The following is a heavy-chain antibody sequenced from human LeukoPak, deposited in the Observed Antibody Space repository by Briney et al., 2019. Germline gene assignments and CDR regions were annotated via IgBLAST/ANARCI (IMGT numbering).Heavy chain of an antibody. D-gene: IGHD2-15*01. CDR2: ISAYNGNT. J-gene: IGHJ6*02. V-gene: IGHV1-18*01. Sequence: ASVTVSCKASGYTFTSYGISWVRQAPGQGREWMGWISAYNGNTNYAQKLQGRVTMTTDTSTSTAYMELRSLRSDDTAVYYCARDKPLVVNIDYYYYGMDVWGQGTTVTVSS. CDR1: GYTFTSYG. CDR3: ARDKPLVVNIDYYYYGMDV.